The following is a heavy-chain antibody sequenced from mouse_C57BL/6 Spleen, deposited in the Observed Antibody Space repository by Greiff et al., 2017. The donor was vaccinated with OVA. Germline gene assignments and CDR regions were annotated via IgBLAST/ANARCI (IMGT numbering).Heavy chain of an antibody. CDR3: ARGELLRYYFDY. CDR1: GYTFTDYY. D-gene: IGHD1-1*01. J-gene: IGHJ2*01. V-gene: IGHV1-76*01. CDR2: IYPGSGNT. Sequence: QVQLQQSGAELVRPGASVKLSCKASGYTFTDYYINWVKQRPGQGLEWIARIYPGSGNTYYNEKFKGKATLTAEKSSSTAYMQLSSLTSEDSAVYFCARGELLRYYFDYWGQGTTLTVSS.